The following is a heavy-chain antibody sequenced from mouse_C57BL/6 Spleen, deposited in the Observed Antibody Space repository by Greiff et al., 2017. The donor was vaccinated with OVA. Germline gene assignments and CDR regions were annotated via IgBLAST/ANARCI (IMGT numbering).Heavy chain of an antibody. CDR1: GYTFTSYW. J-gene: IGHJ3*01. CDR2: INPSNGGT. D-gene: IGHD1-1*01. Sequence: VKLMESGTELVKPGASVKLSCKASGYTFTSYWMHWVKQRPGQGLEWIGNINPSNGGTNYNEKFKSKATLTVDKSSSTAYMQLSSLTSEDSAVYYCARASITAVVEGFAYWGQGTLVTVSA. V-gene: IGHV1-53*01. CDR3: ARASITAVVEGFAY.